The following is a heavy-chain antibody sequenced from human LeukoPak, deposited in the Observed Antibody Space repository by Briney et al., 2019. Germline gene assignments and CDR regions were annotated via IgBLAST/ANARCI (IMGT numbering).Heavy chain of an antibody. V-gene: IGHV3-53*01. CDR1: GFSLSSYA. Sequence: PGGSLRLSCAASGFSLSSYAMSWVRQAPGKGLEWVSVIYSGGSTYYADSVKGRFTISRDNSKNTLYLQMNSLRAEDTAVYYCASEGYDILTGYYSDYWGQGTLVTVSS. J-gene: IGHJ4*02. CDR3: ASEGYDILTGYYSDY. D-gene: IGHD3-9*01. CDR2: IYSGGST.